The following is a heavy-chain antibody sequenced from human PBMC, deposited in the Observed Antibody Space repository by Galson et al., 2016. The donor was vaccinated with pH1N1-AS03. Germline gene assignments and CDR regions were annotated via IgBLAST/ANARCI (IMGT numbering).Heavy chain of an antibody. J-gene: IGHJ4*02. CDR3: ARDYIDKFCTDY. CDR1: GFTFRSHG. CDR2: ISDDGRRK. Sequence: SLRLSCAVSGFTFRSHGMHWVRQAPGKGLEWISYISDDGRRKYYADSVKGRRTVSRDNSRNTVHLQMDSLENEDTAVYYCARDYIDKFCTDYWGQGALVTVSS. D-gene: IGHD3-3*01. V-gene: IGHV3-30*03.